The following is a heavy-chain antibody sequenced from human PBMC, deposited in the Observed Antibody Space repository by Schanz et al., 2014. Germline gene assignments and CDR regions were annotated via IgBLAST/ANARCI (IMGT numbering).Heavy chain of an antibody. V-gene: IGHV3-11*05. CDR2: ISSSSDYI. J-gene: IGHJ6*02. CDR3: ARQRSYFYAMDV. Sequence: VQVVESGGGLVQPGGSLRLSCAASGFTFSDHHMDWVRQAPGKGLGWVSFISSSSDYINYADSVKGRFTISRVDAKNSVHLQMNSLRAEDTAVYYCARQRSYFYAMDVWGQGTTVTVSS. CDR1: GFTFSDHH.